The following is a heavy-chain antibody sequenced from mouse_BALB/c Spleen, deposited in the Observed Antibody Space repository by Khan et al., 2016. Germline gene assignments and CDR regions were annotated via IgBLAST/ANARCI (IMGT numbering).Heavy chain of an antibody. D-gene: IGHD2-1*01. CDR1: GFLLTSYG. V-gene: IGHV2-5*01. J-gene: IGHJ4*01. Sequence: QVQLKQSGPGLVQPSQSLSITCTVSGFLLTSYGIHWVRQSPGKGLEWLGVVWRGGTTDYNAAFMSRLSITRDNYKRQVFFKMNSLTIDDTAIYFCDKEEGNYVMDYWGQGSSVTVSS. CDR3: DKEEGNYVMDY. CDR2: VWRGGTT.